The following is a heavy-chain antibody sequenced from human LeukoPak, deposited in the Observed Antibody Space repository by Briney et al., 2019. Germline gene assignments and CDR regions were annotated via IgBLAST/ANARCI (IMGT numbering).Heavy chain of an antibody. CDR1: GASISSSSYY. J-gene: IGHJ5*02. CDR3: ARGLVLRGLGSGSYPP. CDR2: IYHSGST. Sequence: SETLSLTCTVSGASISSSSYYWGWIRQPPGKGLEWIGSIYHSGSTYYNPSLKSRVTISVDTSKNQFSLKLSSVTAADTAVYYCARGLVLRGLGSGSYPPWGQGTLVTVSS. V-gene: IGHV4-39*07. D-gene: IGHD3-10*01.